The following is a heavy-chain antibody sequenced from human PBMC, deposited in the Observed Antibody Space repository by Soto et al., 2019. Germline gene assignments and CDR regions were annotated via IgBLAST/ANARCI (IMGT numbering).Heavy chain of an antibody. V-gene: IGHV4-39*02. Sequence: QLQLQESGPGLVKPSETLSLTCTVSGDSISSSSYYWGWIRQPPGKGLEWIGSIYYSGSTYYNPSLMSQVPTSVHTSKTHFTLKVSSVIVADPAVYYCPCFPGFTGTSRAFDVWGQGTMVTVSS. CDR3: PCFPGFTGTSRAFDV. D-gene: IGHD1-1*01. CDR2: IYYSGST. CDR1: GDSISSSSYY. J-gene: IGHJ3*01.